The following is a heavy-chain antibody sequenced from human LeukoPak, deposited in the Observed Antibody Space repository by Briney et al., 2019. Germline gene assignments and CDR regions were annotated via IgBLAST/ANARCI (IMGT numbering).Heavy chain of an antibody. CDR3: ARPLVRGLRGDAFDI. CDR1: GGSFRSYY. V-gene: IGHV4-34*01. Sequence: SETLSLTCAVYGGSFRSYYWTWIRQPPGKGLEWIGEINHSGSTNCNPSLKSRVTMSVDTSKNQFSLKLSSVTAADTAVYYCARPLVRGLRGDAFDIWGQGTMVTVSS. CDR2: INHSGST. D-gene: IGHD3-10*01. J-gene: IGHJ3*02.